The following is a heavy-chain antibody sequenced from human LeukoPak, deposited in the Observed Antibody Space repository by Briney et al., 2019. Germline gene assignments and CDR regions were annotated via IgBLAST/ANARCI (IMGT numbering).Heavy chain of an antibody. J-gene: IGHJ4*02. CDR2: INHSGST. V-gene: IGHV4-34*01. CDR3: ARGQILINY. D-gene: IGHD2-8*01. Sequence: SETLSLTCAVYGGSFSGYYWSWIRQPPGKGLEWIGEINHSGSTNYNPSLKSRVTISVDTSKNQFSLKLNSVTAADTAVYYCARGQILINYWGQGTLVTVSS. CDR1: GGSFSGYY.